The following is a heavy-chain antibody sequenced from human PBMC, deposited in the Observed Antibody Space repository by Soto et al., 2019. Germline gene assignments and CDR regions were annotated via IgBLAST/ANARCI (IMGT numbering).Heavy chain of an antibody. CDR3: ARALILTGYYIHDAFDI. CDR1: GGSISSYY. CDR2: IYYSGST. J-gene: IGHJ3*02. V-gene: IGHV4-59*01. D-gene: IGHD3-9*01. Sequence: QVQLQESGPGLVKPSETLSLTCTVSGGSISSYYWSWIRQPPGKGLEWIGYIYYSGSTNYNPSLKGRVSISVDTSKTQFSLKLSSVTAADPAVYYCARALILTGYYIHDAFDIWGQGTMVTVSS.